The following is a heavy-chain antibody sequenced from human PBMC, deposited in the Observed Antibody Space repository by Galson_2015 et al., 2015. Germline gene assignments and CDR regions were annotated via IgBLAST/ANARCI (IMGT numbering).Heavy chain of an antibody. J-gene: IGHJ4*02. CDR1: GGIFTNYD. D-gene: IGHD2-8*01. CDR2: TTPMFATA. V-gene: IGHV1-69*06. CDR3: ARASQDCTNANCPYTY. Sequence: SVKVSCKASGGIFTNYDISWVRQAPGQGLEWMGGTTPMFATANYAQKFQGRVTIIADKSTSTVYMEVRSLRGEDTAVYFCARASQDCTNANCPYTYWGQGTLVTVSS.